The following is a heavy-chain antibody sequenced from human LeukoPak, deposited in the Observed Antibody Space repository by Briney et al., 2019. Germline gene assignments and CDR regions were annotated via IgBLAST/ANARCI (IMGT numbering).Heavy chain of an antibody. J-gene: IGHJ4*02. CDR3: AKGPVSAIVGATTLDY. D-gene: IGHD1-26*01. CDR2: ISGSTGST. V-gene: IGHV3-23*01. Sequence: PSETLSLTCAVYGGSFSGYYWSWIRQPPGKGLEWVSLISGSTGSTYYADSVKGRFSISRDNSKNTVYLQMNSLRVEDTAVYYCAKGPVSAIVGATTLDYWGQGTLFTVSS. CDR1: GGSFSGYY.